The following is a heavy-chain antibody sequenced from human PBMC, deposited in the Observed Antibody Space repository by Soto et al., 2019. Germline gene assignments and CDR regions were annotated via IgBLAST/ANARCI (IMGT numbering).Heavy chain of an antibody. Sequence: SQTLSLTCAISGDSVSSNIASWSWIRQSPSRGLEWLGRTYYRSKWSYEYGVSVKSRITINPDTSKNQFSLHLDSVTPDDTAVYYCAREAIVKRFDYWGQGILVTVSS. CDR1: GDSVSSNIAS. J-gene: IGHJ4*02. V-gene: IGHV6-1*01. CDR2: TYYRSKWSY. CDR3: AREAIVKRFDY. D-gene: IGHD1-26*01.